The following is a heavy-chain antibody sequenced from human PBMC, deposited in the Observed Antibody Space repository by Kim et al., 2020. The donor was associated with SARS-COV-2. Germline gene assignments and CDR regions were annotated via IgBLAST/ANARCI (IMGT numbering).Heavy chain of an antibody. Sequence: SVKVSCKASGGTFSSYAISWVRQAPGQGLEWMGRIIPILGIANYAQKFQGRVTITADKSTSTAYMELSSLRSEDTAVYYCARSDSSGYSARGEAFDIWGQGTMVTVSS. D-gene: IGHD3-22*01. CDR1: GGTFSSYA. CDR3: ARSDSSGYSARGEAFDI. V-gene: IGHV1-69*04. CDR2: IIPILGIA. J-gene: IGHJ3*02.